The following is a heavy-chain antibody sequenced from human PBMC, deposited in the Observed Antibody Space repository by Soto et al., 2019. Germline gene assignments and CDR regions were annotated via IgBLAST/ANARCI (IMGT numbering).Heavy chain of an antibody. J-gene: IGHJ4*02. D-gene: IGHD5-18*01. V-gene: IGHV3-23*01. CDR1: GFTFSSYA. CDR3: AKDPLDTATIGGLYYFDY. CDR2: ISGSGGST. Sequence: EVQLLESGGGLVQPGGSLRLSCVASGFTFSSYAMSWVRQAPGKGLEWVSAISGSGGSTYYADSVKGRFTISRDNSKNTLYLQMNSLRAEDTAVYYCAKDPLDTATIGGLYYFDYWGQGTLVTVSS.